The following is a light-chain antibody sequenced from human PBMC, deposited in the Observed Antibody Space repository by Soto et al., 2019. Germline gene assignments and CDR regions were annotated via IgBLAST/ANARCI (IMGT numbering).Light chain of an antibody. V-gene: IGKV3-20*01. CDR2: DAS. CDR1: QSINRH. J-gene: IGKJ5*01. Sequence: EIVLTQSPATLSLSPGERATLSCRASQSINRHLAWYRQKPGQAPRLLIYDASNRATGIPDRFSGSGSGTDFTLTISRLEPEDFAVYYCQQYGSSPITFGQGTRLENK. CDR3: QQYGSSPIT.